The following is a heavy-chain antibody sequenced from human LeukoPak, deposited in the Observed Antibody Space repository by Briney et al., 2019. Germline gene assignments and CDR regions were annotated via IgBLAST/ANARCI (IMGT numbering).Heavy chain of an antibody. Sequence: PSETLSLTCAVYGGSFSGYYWSWIRQPPGKGLEWIGETNHSGSTNYNPSLKSRVTISVDTSKNQFSLKLSSVTAADTAVYYCARGIVVVPAAMFRRFDPWGQGTLVTVSS. V-gene: IGHV4-34*01. D-gene: IGHD2-2*01. J-gene: IGHJ5*02. CDR2: TNHSGST. CDR3: ARGIVVVPAAMFRRFDP. CDR1: GGSFSGYY.